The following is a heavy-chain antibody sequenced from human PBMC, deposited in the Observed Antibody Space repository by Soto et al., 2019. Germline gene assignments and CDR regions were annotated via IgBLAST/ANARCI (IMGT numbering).Heavy chain of an antibody. D-gene: IGHD2-21*02. CDR3: AGRLLKFMTGGMDV. CDR2: IIPIFGTA. Sequence: SVKVSCKASGGTFRSYAISWVRQAPGQGLEWMGGIIPIFGTANYAQKFQGRVTITADESTSTAYMELSSLRSEDTAVYYCAGRLLKFMTGGMDVWGQGTTVTVSS. J-gene: IGHJ6*02. V-gene: IGHV1-69*13. CDR1: GGTFRSYA.